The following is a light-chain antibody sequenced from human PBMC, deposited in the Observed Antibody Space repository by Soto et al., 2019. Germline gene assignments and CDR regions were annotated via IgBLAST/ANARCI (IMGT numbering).Light chain of an antibody. Sequence: QSVLTQPPSVSGAPGQRVTISCTGSSSNIGAGYDVHWYQQLPGTAPKLLIYGNSNRPSGVPDRFSGSKSGTSASLAITGLQAEDEADYYCQSYDSSRPLYVFGTGTKVTV. CDR3: QSYDSSRPLYV. CDR1: SSNIGAGYD. V-gene: IGLV1-40*01. CDR2: GNS. J-gene: IGLJ1*01.